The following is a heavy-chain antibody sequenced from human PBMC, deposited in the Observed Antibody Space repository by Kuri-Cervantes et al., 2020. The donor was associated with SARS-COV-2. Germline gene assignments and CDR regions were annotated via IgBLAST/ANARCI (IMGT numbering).Heavy chain of an antibody. CDR3: VRFRYYDSSRNASDI. V-gene: IGHV1-8*02. CDR1: GYTFTSYD. J-gene: IGHJ3*02. Sequence: ASVKVSCKASGYTFTSYDINWVRQATGQGLEWMGWMNPNSGNTGYAQKFQGRVTMTRDTSISTAYMELSRLRSDDTAVYYCVRFRYYDSSRNASDIWGQGTLVTVSS. D-gene: IGHD3-22*01. CDR2: MNPNSGNT.